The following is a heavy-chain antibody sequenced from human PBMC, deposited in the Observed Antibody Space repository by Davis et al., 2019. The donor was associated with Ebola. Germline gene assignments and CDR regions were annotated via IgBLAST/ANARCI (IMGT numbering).Heavy chain of an antibody. J-gene: IGHJ6*02. Sequence: SGPTLAKPPQTLTLTCTFSGFSLSTSGMCVSWIRQPPGTALEWLARIDWDDDKYYSTSLKTRLTISKATSKNQVVLTMTNMDPVDTATYYCAHWSSLYGMDVWGQGTTVTVSS. CDR1: GFSLSTSGMC. CDR2: IDWDDDK. V-gene: IGHV2-70*12. D-gene: IGHD3-10*01. CDR3: AHWSSLYGMDV.